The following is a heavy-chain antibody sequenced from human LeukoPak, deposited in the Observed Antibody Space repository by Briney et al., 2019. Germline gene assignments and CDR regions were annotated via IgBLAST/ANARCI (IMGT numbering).Heavy chain of an antibody. J-gene: IGHJ6*03. D-gene: IGHD6-13*01. CDR2: INPSGGST. Sequence: GASVKVSCKVSGYTLTELSMHWVRQAPGQGLEWMGIINPSGGSTSYAQKFQGRVTMTRDTSTSTVYMELSSLRSEDTAVYYCARSGPREYSSSWQYYYYMDVWGKGTTVTVSS. CDR1: GYTLTELS. CDR3: ARSGPREYSSSWQYYYYMDV. V-gene: IGHV1-46*01.